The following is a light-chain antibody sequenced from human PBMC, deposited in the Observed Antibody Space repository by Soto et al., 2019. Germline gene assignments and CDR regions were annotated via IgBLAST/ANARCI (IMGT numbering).Light chain of an antibody. CDR1: QSVRTY. J-gene: IGKJ5*01. CDR3: QQRNSWPPIT. V-gene: IGKV3-11*01. CDR2: DAS. Sequence: PGARDTLSCRASQSVRTYLAWYQVKPGQAPRLLIYDASSRASGVPARFSGSGSGTDFTLTISSLEPEDFALYYCQQRNSWPPITFGQGTRLEIK.